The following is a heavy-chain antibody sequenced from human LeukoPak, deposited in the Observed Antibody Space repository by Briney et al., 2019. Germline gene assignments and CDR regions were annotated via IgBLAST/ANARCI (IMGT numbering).Heavy chain of an antibody. CDR3: ARVMLAAAGVDY. CDR1: RGSISSSNW. D-gene: IGHD6-13*01. J-gene: IGHJ4*02. V-gene: IGHV4-4*02. Sequence: KTSETLSLTCAVSRGSISSSNWWSWVRQPPGKGLEWIGEIYHSGSTNYNPSLKSRVTISVDKSKNQFSLKLSSVTAADTAVYYCARVMLAAAGVDYWGQGTLVTVSS. CDR2: IYHSGST.